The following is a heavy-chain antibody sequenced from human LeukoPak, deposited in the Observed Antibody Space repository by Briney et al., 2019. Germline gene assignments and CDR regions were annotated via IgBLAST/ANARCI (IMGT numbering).Heavy chain of an antibody. CDR1: GGSISSYY. D-gene: IGHD5-18*01. J-gene: IGHJ3*02. CDR2: IYYSGST. CDR3: ARRGYSFDAFDI. V-gene: IGHV4-59*01. Sequence: SETLSLTCTVSGGSISSYYWSWIRQPPGKGLEWIGYIYYSGSTNYNPSLKSRVTISVDTSKNQFSLKLSSVTAADTAVYYCARRGYSFDAFDIWGQGTMITVSP.